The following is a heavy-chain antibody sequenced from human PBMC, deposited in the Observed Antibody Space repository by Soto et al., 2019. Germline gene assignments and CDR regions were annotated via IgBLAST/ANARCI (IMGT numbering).Heavy chain of an antibody. V-gene: IGHV4-59*02. J-gene: IGHJ4*02. D-gene: IGHD6-13*01. CDR2: MHYTGFS. CDR3: ATSNGKAWYTY. Sequence: SQTLSLTCSFSCESVISHYGTWIMQSTEKGLEWIGYMHYTGFSHYNPSLKSRLTISVDRSKNQFTLQLTSVTVADTAVYYCATSNGKAWYTYWGQGTQVTVSS. CDR1: CESVISHY.